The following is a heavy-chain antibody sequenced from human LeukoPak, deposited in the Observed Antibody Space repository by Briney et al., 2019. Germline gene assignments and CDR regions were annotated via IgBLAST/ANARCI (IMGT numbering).Heavy chain of an antibody. CDR3: ARGVRYYYYMDV. CDR2: IYNSGTT. V-gene: IGHV4-30-4*07. D-gene: IGHD1-1*01. J-gene: IGHJ6*03. Sequence: SQTLSLTCAVSGDSISSGDYSWSWIRQPPGKGLEWIGYIYNSGTTNYNPSLKSRVTISVDTSKNQFSLKLSSVTAADTAVYYCARGVRYYYYMDVWGKGTTVTVSS. CDR1: GDSISSGDYS.